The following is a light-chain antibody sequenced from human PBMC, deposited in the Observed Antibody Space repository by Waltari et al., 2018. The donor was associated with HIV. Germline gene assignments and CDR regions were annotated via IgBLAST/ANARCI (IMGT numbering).Light chain of an antibody. CDR2: EVS. CDR3: SSYTSSSTLDVV. J-gene: IGLJ2*01. CDR1: SSDVGGYNY. V-gene: IGLV2-14*01. Sequence: QSALTQPASVSGSPGQSITISCNGTSSDVGGYNYVSWYQQHPGKAPKLMLYEVSNRPAGVSNRFSGSKSGNTASLTISGLQAEDEADYYGSSYTSSSTLDVVFGGGTKLTVL.